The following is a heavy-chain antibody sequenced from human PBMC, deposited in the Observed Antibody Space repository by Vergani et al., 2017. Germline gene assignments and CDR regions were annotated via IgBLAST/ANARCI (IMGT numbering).Heavy chain of an antibody. CDR2: ISGSGGST. CDR1: GFTFSSYA. CDR3: ARGLVDCSGGSCYEGVGAFDI. V-gene: IGHV3-23*01. J-gene: IGHJ3*02. D-gene: IGHD2-15*01. Sequence: EVQLLESGGGLVQPGGSLRLSCAASGFTFSSYAMSWVRQAPGKGLEWVSAISGSGGSTYYADSVKGRFTISRDNSKNTLYLQMNSLRAEDTAVYYCARGLVDCSGGSCYEGVGAFDIWGQGTMVTVSS.